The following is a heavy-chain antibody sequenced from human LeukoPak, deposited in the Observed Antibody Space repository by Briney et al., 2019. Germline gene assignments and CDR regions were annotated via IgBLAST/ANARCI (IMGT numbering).Heavy chain of an antibody. V-gene: IGHV3-21*01. CDR3: ARAGGSTVSHSDY. J-gene: IGHJ4*02. CDR2: ISSSSSYI. CDR1: GFTFSSYS. D-gene: IGHD4-17*01. Sequence: GGSLRLSCAASGFTFSSYSMNWVRQAPGKGLEWVSSISSSSSYIYYADSVKGRFTISRDNAKNSPYLQMNSLRAEDTAVYYCARAGGSTVSHSDYWGQGTLVTVSS.